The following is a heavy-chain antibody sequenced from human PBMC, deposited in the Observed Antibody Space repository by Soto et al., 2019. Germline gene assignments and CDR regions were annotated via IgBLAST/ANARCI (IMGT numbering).Heavy chain of an antibody. CDR2: ISSNGGST. J-gene: IGHJ4*02. D-gene: IGHD6-19*01. CDR3: LKDRRYSSGWIFDY. Sequence: EVQLVESGGGLVQPGGSLRLSCSASGFTFSSYAMHWVRQAPGKGLEYVSAISSNGGSTYYADSVKGRFTISRDNSKNTLYLQMSSLRAEDTAVYYCLKDRRYSSGWIFDYWGQGTLVTVSS. V-gene: IGHV3-64D*08. CDR1: GFTFSSYA.